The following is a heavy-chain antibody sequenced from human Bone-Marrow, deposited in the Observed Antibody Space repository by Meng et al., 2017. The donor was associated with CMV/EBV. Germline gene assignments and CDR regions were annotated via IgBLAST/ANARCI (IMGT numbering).Heavy chain of an antibody. CDR3: TRSPNGMDV. V-gene: IGHV3-13*01. CDR1: GFTFNTYD. Sequence: GEYLKISCAASGFTFNTYDLHWVRQTTREGLEWVSGIGTRGDTYYASSVKGRFTISRENAKKSFYLQMNNLRVGDTAVYYCTRSPNGMDVWGKGNTVTVSS. CDR2: IGTRGDT. J-gene: IGHJ6*04.